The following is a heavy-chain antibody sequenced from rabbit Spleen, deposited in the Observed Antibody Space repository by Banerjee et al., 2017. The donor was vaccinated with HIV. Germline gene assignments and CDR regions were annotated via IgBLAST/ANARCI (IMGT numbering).Heavy chain of an antibody. Sequence: QEQLEESGGGLVKPEGSLTLTCTASGFSFSDRDGICWVRQAPGKGLEWIVCINTATGNPVYATWAKGLFTITNTSSTMVTLQVTTLTAADTASYFCARRNWDGSGALNFWGPGTLVTVS. CDR2: INTATGNP. V-gene: IGHV1S45*01. CDR1: GFSFSDRDG. J-gene: IGHJ3*01. D-gene: IGHD1-1*01. CDR3: ARRNWDGSGALNF.